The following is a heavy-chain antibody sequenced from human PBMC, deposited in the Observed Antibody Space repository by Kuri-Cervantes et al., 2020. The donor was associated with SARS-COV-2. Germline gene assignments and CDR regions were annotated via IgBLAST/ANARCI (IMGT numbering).Heavy chain of an antibody. CDR3: ARATHYDSSGYYYSFEY. V-gene: IGHV1-8*03. Sequence: ASVKVSCKASGYTFTSYDINWVRQATGQGLEWMGWMNPNSGNTGYARKFQGRVTITRNTSISTAYMELSGLRSEDTAVYYCARATHYDSSGYYYSFEYWGRGTLVTVSS. D-gene: IGHD3-22*01. CDR1: GYTFTSYD. J-gene: IGHJ4*02. CDR2: MNPNSGNT.